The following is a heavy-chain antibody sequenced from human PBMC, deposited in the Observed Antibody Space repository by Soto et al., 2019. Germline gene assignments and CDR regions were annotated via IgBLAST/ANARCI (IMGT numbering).Heavy chain of an antibody. V-gene: IGHV1-69*13. CDR1: GGTFNKFA. CDR2: IIPVFRSA. CDR3: ARRYCASDNCPLFYYFVDL. D-gene: IGHD2-21*02. Sequence: SVKVSCKASGGTFNKFAFSWVRQAPGQGFEWMGGIIPVFRSANYAQRFRGRITITADEYTSTVYLYLNALRSDDTAVYYCARRYCASDNCPLFYYFVDLWGLGTTVTVSS. J-gene: IGHJ6*02.